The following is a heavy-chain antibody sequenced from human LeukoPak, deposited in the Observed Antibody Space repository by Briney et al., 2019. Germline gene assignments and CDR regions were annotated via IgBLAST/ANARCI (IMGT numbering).Heavy chain of an antibody. CDR1: GNSISSGDNY. D-gene: IGHD1-26*01. CDR2: IYYSGST. V-gene: IGHV4-39*01. J-gene: IGHJ4*02. Sequence: PSETLSLTCTVSGNSISSGDNYWSWIRQPPGKGLEWIGSIYYSGSTYYNPSLKSRVTISVDTSKNQFSLKLSSVTAADTAVYYCASRSSIVGAGGFDYWGQGTLVTVSS. CDR3: ASRSSIVGAGGFDY.